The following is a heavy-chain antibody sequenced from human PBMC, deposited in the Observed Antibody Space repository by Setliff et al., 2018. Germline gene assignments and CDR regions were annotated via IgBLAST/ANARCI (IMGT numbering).Heavy chain of an antibody. Sequence: PSETLSLTCTVSGGSISSYYWGWIRQSPGKGLEWIGSIYFTGNTYYSPSLKSRVTISADTSKNQFSLKLTSLTATDTAIYYCARHGRFYDFTDYFPNWFDPWGQGTLVTVSS. CDR2: IYFTGNT. CDR1: GGSISSYY. J-gene: IGHJ5*02. CDR3: ARHGRFYDFTDYFPNWFDP. V-gene: IGHV4-39*01. D-gene: IGHD3-22*01.